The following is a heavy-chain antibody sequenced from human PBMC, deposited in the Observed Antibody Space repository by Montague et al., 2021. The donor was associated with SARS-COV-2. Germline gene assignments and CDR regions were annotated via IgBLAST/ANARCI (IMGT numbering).Heavy chain of an antibody. D-gene: IGHD3-10*01. CDR3: ARDPAPYYGSGSYYNPIDAFDI. CDR2: IYTSGST. V-gene: IGHV4-61*02. CDR1: GGSISSGSYY. Sequence: TLSLTCTVSGGSISSGSYYWSWIRQPAGKGLEWIGRIYTSGSTNYNPSLKRRVTISVDTSKNQFSLKLSSVTAADTAVYYCARDPAPYYGSGSYYNPIDAFDIWGQGTMVTVSS. J-gene: IGHJ3*02.